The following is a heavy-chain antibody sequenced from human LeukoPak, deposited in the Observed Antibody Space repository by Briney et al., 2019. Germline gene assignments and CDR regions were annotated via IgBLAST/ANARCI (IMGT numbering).Heavy chain of an antibody. CDR1: GFTFSSYA. CDR2: ISGGGTST. CDR3: AKRPSSSGWYPDY. V-gene: IGHV3-23*01. D-gene: IGHD6-19*01. Sequence: PGGSLRLSCAASGFTFSSYAMSWVRQAPGKGLEWVSAISGGGTSTYYADSVKGRLTISRDNSKNTLYLQMNSLRAEDTAVYYCAKRPSSSGWYPDYWGQGTLVTVPS. J-gene: IGHJ4*02.